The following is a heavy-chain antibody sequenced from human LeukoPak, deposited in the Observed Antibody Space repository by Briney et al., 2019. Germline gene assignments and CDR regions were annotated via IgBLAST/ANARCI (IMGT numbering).Heavy chain of an antibody. D-gene: IGHD3-10*01. CDR1: GYTLTELS. CDR2: FDPEDGET. Sequence: GASVKVSCKVSGYTLTELSMHWVRQAPGKGLEWMGGFDPEDGETIDAQKFQGRVTMTEDTSTDTAYMELSSLRSEDTAVYYCATDCWLFRVTMVRGDAWDYWGQGTLVTVSS. J-gene: IGHJ4*02. V-gene: IGHV1-24*01. CDR3: ATDCWLFRVTMVRGDAWDY.